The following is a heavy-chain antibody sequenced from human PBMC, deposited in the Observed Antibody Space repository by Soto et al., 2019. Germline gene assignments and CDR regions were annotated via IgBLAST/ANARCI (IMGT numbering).Heavy chain of an antibody. D-gene: IGHD3-22*01. V-gene: IGHV3-30*19. J-gene: IGHJ4*02. CDR1: GFTFSSHG. CDR2: ISYDGSNK. CDR3: ARSRPYDSSGYYLVY. Sequence: PGGSLRLSCAASGFTFSSHGMHWVRQAPGKGLEWVAVISYDGSNKYYADSVKGRFTISRDNSKNTVYVQMNSLRAEDTAVYYCARSRPYDSSGYYLVYWGQGTLVTVSS.